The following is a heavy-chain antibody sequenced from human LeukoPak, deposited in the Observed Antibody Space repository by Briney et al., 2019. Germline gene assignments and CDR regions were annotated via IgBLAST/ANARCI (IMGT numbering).Heavy chain of an antibody. V-gene: IGHV4-59*12. CDR1: GGSISNYY. CDR3: ARGRGNYVNY. D-gene: IGHD2-15*01. J-gene: IGHJ4*02. CDR2: IYYSGST. Sequence: SETLSLTCTVSGGSISNYYWSWIRQPPGKGLEWIGYIYYSGSTNYNPSLKSRVTISVDTSKNQFSLKLSSVTAADTAVYYCARGRGNYVNYWGQGTLVTVSS.